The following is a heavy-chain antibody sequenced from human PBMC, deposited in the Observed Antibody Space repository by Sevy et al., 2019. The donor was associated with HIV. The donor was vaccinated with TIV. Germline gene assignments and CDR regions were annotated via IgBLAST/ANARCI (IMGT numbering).Heavy chain of an antibody. CDR3: ARVNYYDSSGYPY. CDR2: IYSGGST. D-gene: IGHD3-22*01. V-gene: IGHV3-66*01. J-gene: IGHJ4*02. Sequence: GGCLRLSCAASGFTVSSNYMSWVRQAPGKGLEWVSVIYSGGSTYYADSVKGRFTISRDNSKNTLYLQMNSLRAEDTAVYYCARVNYYDSSGYPYWGQGTLVTVSS. CDR1: GFTVSSNY.